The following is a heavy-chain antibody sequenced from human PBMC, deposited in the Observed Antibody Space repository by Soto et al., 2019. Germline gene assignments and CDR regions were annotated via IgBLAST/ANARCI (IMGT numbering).Heavy chain of an antibody. V-gene: IGHV3-21*02. CDR3: AREDYGDNDRYLDY. CDR1: GFTFSSYS. J-gene: IGHJ4*02. CDR2: ITSSSSYI. D-gene: IGHD4-17*01. Sequence: EVQLVESGGGLVKPGGSLRLSCAASGFTFSSYSLNWVRQAPGKGLEWVSSITSSSSYIYYSDSVKGRFTISRDNAKNSLYLRINSLRAEDTAVYYCAREDYGDNDRYLDYWGQGTLVTVSS.